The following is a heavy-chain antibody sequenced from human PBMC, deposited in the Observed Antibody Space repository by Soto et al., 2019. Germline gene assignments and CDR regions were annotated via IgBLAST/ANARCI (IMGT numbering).Heavy chain of an antibody. CDR2: IISSGGNT. J-gene: IGHJ4*02. CDR1: GFTFSSYA. V-gene: IGHV3-23*01. D-gene: IGHD7-27*01. Sequence: EVQLLESGGGLVQPGGSLGLSCAASGFTFSSYAMSWVRQAPGKGLEWVSGIISSGGNTYYADSVKGRFTISRDNSKNTLYLQMNSLRAEDTALYYCANYRLGIYFDYWGQGALVTVSS. CDR3: ANYRLGIYFDY.